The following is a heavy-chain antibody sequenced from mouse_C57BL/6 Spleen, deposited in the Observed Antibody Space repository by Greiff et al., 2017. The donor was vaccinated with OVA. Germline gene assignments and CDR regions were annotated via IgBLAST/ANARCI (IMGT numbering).Heavy chain of an antibody. Sequence: QVQLQQPGAELVRPGSSVKLSCKASGYTFTSYWMDWVKQRPGQGLEWIGNIYPSDSETHYNQKFKDKATLTVDKSSSTAYMQLSSLTSEDSAVYYCARGITTVVATFHWYFDVWGTGTTVTVSS. CDR2: IYPSDSET. D-gene: IGHD1-1*01. V-gene: IGHV1-61*01. J-gene: IGHJ1*03. CDR3: ARGITTVVATFHWYFDV. CDR1: GYTFTSYW.